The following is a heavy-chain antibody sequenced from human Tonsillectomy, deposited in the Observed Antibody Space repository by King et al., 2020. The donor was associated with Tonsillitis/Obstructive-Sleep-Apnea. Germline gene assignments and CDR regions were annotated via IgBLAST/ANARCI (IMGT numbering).Heavy chain of an antibody. CDR1: GGTFSSYA. V-gene: IGHV1-69*01. Sequence: QLVQSGAEVKKPGSSVKVSCKASGGTFSSYAISWVRQAPGQGLEWMGGSIPIFGTANYAQKVQGRVTITADESTSTAYMELSSLRSEEPALYSCARPCSSTSWFDAFDIWGQGTMVTVSS. CDR2: SIPIFGTA. CDR3: ARPCSSTSWFDAFDI. D-gene: IGHD2-2*01. J-gene: IGHJ3*02.